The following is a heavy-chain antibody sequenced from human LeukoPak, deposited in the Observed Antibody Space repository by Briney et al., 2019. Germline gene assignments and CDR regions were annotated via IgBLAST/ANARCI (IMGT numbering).Heavy chain of an antibody. CDR2: INHSGST. J-gene: IGHJ4*02. CDR1: GGSFRGYY. V-gene: IGHV4-34*01. D-gene: IGHD3-22*01. CDR3: ARDKYYYDSSGYYSRYYFDY. Sequence: SETLSLTCAVYGGSFRGYYRSWIRQPPGKGLEWIGEINHSGSTNYNPSLKSRVTISVDTSKNQFSLKLSSVTAADTAVYYCARDKYYYDSSGYYSRYYFDYWGQGTLVTVSS.